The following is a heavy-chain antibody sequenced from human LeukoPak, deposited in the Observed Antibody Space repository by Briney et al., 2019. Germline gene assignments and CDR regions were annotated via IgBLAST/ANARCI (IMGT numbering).Heavy chain of an antibody. V-gene: IGHV4-39*01. Sequence: SSETLSLTCTVSDGSVSSTTYYWSWIRQPPGKGLEWIASTNYSGSTYYNPSLTSRVTISVDTSEHQFSLKLSSVTAADTAVYYCARYVVYGSGKYYFDYWGQGTLVTVSS. CDR2: TNYSGST. CDR3: ARYVVYGSGKYYFDY. CDR1: DGSVSSTTYY. J-gene: IGHJ4*02. D-gene: IGHD3-10*01.